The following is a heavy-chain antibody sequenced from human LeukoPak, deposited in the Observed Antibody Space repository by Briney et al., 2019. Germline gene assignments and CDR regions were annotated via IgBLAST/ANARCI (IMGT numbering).Heavy chain of an antibody. Sequence: GSSVKVSCKASGGTFSSYAISWVRQAPGQGLEWMGRIIPIFGTANYAQKFQGRVTITTDESTSTAYMELSSLRSEDTAVYYCARAMVRGVISYYYYYMTSGAKGPRSPSP. V-gene: IGHV1-69*05. D-gene: IGHD3-10*01. CDR2: IIPIFGTA. CDR3: ARAMVRGVISYYYYYMTS. J-gene: IGHJ6*03. CDR1: GGTFSSYA.